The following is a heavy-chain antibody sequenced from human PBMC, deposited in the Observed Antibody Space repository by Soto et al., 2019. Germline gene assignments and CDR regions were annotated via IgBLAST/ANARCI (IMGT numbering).Heavy chain of an antibody. J-gene: IGHJ6*02. Sequence: PGESLKISCKGSGYSFLNYWIGWVRQIPGKDLEWMGIIYPDDSDTRYSPSFQGQVTISADKSISTAYLQWSSLKASDTAMYYCARGGFYSSSWYSYYYYYGMDVWGQGTTVTVSS. V-gene: IGHV5-51*01. CDR3: ARGGFYSSSWYSYYYYYGMDV. D-gene: IGHD6-13*01. CDR2: IYPDDSDT. CDR1: GYSFLNYW.